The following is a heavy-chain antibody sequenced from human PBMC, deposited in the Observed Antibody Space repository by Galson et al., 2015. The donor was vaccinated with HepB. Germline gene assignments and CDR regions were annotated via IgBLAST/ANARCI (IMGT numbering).Heavy chain of an antibody. V-gene: IGHV1-69*04. Sequence: SVKVSCKASGGTFSRYAISWVRQAPGQGLEWMGRIIPILGIANYAQKFQGRVTITADKSTSTAYMELSSLRSEDTAVYYCARFRGVGEFDDPSDYWGQGTLVTVSS. CDR2: IIPILGIA. J-gene: IGHJ4*02. CDR1: GGTFSRYA. D-gene: IGHD3-10*01. CDR3: ARFRGVGEFDDPSDY.